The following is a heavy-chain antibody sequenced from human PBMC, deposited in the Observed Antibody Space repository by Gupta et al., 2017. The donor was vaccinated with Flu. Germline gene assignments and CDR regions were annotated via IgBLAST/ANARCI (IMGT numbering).Heavy chain of an antibody. CDR1: GDSLDSGPYF. CDR2: VYLNGDT. Sequence: QVQLQESGPGLVKPSQTLSLTCTVSGDSLDSGPYFWSWIRHHPGKGLEWIGYVYLNGDTYYNPSLQSRVSISVDTSKNQFSLEVSSVTAADTAVYYCARRGAYFFDYWGQGTLVTVSS. J-gene: IGHJ4*02. D-gene: IGHD3-16*01. V-gene: IGHV4-31*03. CDR3: ARRGAYFFDY.